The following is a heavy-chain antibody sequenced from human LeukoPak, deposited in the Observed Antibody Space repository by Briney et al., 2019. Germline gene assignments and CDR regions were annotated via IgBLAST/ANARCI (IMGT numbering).Heavy chain of an antibody. D-gene: IGHD6-19*01. CDR1: GFTFKSYE. Sequence: PGGSQTLSCSVSGFTFKSYEMNWVRLAPGKGLDWIAYIPSGGTTIFYADSVKGRFTVSRDNDKSLLYLQMNSLRADDTATYYCVRSLTIAVAGTDLWGQGTVVTVS. CDR2: IPSGGTTI. CDR3: VRSLTIAVAGTDL. V-gene: IGHV3-48*03. J-gene: IGHJ5*02.